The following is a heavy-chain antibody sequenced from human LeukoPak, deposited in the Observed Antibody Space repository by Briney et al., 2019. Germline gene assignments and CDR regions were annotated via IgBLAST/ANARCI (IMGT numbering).Heavy chain of an antibody. J-gene: IGHJ6*03. CDR3: ARGLSLRFLEWLSNSDYYYYYYYMDV. V-gene: IGHV1-8*01. Sequence: ASVEVSCKASGSTFTSYDINWLRQATGYGLECMGWMHPNSGNTAYAQKFQCRVTMTRNTSISRAYMVLSSMRSEDTAVYYCARGLSLRFLEWLSNSDYYYYYYYMDVWGKGTTVTVS. CDR1: GSTFTSYD. D-gene: IGHD3-3*01. CDR2: MHPNSGNT.